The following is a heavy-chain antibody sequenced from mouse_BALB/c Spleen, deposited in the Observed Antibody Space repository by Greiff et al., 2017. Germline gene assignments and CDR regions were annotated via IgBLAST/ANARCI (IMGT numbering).Heavy chain of an antibody. V-gene: IGHV5-12-1*01. CDR2: ISSGGGST. CDR3: ARWDYAMDY. Sequence: EVQVVESGGGLVKPGGSLKLSCAASGFAFSSYDMSWVRQTPEKRLEWVAYISSGGGSTYYQDTVKGRFTISRDNAKNTLYLQMSSLRSEDTAMYYCARWDYAMDYWGQGTSVTVSS. J-gene: IGHJ4*01. CDR1: GFAFSSYD.